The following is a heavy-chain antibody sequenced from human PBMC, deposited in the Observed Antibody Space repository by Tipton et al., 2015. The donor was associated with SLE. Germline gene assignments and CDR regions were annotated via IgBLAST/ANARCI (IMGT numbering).Heavy chain of an antibody. V-gene: IGHV3-33*01. Sequence: SLRLSCAASGFTFSTSAMHWVRQAPGKGLEWVAVIWYDGSNKFYADSVKGRFTISRDNSKNTVSLQMNSLRVEDTAVYFCARDGSGWSITWGQGTLVTVSS. CDR1: GFTFSTSA. J-gene: IGHJ5*02. D-gene: IGHD6-19*01. CDR2: IWYDGSNK. CDR3: ARDGSGWSIT.